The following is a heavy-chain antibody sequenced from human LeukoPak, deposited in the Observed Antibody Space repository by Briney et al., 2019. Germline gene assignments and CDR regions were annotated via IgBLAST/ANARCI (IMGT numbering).Heavy chain of an antibody. CDR3: ARESIAVAGAPFDY. CDR1: GFTFGTYA. J-gene: IGHJ4*02. CDR2: ISGRGAST. D-gene: IGHD6-19*01. Sequence: GGSLRLSCAASGFTFGTYAMTWVRQAPGTGLECVSGISGRGASTYYADSVKGRFTISRDNAKNSLYLQMNSLRAEDTAVYYCARESIAVAGAPFDYWGQGTLVTVSS. V-gene: IGHV3-23*01.